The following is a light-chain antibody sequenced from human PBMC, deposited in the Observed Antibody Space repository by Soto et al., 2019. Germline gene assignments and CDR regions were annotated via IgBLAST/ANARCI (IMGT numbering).Light chain of an antibody. CDR3: QQRNNWPWT. CDR1: QSVYNY. J-gene: IGKJ1*01. Sequence: TLSLSPGERATLSCRASQSVYNYLAWYQLKPGQAPRLLIYDASNRAAGIPARFGASGSATDFTLTISSLEPEDFAFYYCQQRNNWPWTFGQGTKVDIK. CDR2: DAS. V-gene: IGKV3-11*01.